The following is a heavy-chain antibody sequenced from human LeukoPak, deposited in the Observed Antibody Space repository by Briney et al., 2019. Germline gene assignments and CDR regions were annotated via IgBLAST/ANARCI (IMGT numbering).Heavy chain of an antibody. CDR1: GGSISSSSYY. J-gene: IGHJ4*02. CDR2: IYYSGGT. Sequence: SETLSLTCTVSGGSISSSSYYWGWIRQPPGKGLEWIGSIYYSGGTYYNPSLKSRVTMSVDTSKNQFSLKLSSVTAADTAVYYCARDLFYYDSSAWGYWGQGTLVTVSS. CDR3: ARDLFYYDSSAWGY. V-gene: IGHV4-39*07. D-gene: IGHD3-22*01.